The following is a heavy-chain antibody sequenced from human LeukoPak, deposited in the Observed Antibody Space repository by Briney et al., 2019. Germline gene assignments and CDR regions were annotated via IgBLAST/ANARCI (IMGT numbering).Heavy chain of an antibody. CDR2: LYTSEST. V-gene: IGHV4-61*02. CDR3: ARDLGLEQETDFGWFDP. D-gene: IGHD1/OR15-1a*01. Sequence: SHTLSLTCNVSGGTISSGSNYWSWIRPPAGKGLVWIVSLYTSESTNYNPSLKSRVHISVDTSKNQFSLKLSSVTAADTAVYYCARDLGLEQETDFGWFDPWGQGTLVTVSS. J-gene: IGHJ5*02. CDR1: GGTISSGSNY.